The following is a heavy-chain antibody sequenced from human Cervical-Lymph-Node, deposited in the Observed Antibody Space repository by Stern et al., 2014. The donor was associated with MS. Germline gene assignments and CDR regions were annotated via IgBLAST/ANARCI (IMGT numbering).Heavy chain of an antibody. CDR1: GYSFTSYW. CDR2: IDPIDSYT. J-gene: IGHJ3*02. CDR3: ARRCSRRIDAFDI. V-gene: IGHV5-10-1*03. D-gene: IGHD2-15*01. Sequence: VQLVQSGAEVKKPGESLRISCKGSGYSFTSYWISWVRQMPGKGLAWLGRIDPIDSYTNYSPSFQGHVTISADKSISTAYLQWSSLKASDTAMYYCARRCSRRIDAFDIWGQGTMVTVSS.